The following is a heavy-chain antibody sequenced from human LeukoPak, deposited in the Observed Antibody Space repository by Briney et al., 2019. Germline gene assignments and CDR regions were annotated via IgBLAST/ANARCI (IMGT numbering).Heavy chain of an antibody. J-gene: IGHJ4*02. V-gene: IGHV5-51*01. CDR2: IYPGVSDT. Sequence: GGSLKISRKAFWYSFSNYWIGWGRPITGKGLEWMGIIYPGVSDTRYSPSFQGQVTISADKSISTAYLRWSSLKASDIAMYYCARVSDHYFDYWGQGTLATVSS. D-gene: IGHD1-14*01. CDR3: ARVSDHYFDY. CDR1: WYSFSNYW.